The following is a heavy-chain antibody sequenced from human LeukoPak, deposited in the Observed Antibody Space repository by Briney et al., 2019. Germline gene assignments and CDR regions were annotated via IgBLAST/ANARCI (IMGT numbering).Heavy chain of an antibody. D-gene: IGHD4-17*01. J-gene: IGHJ3*02. Sequence: SETLSLTCAVSGYSISTSNYWAWIRQPPGKGLEWIRHIYYSGGIYYNPSLKSRVTMSVDTSKNQFSLKLSSVTAVDTAVYYCARKTTTGPTKAAFDIWGQGTMLTVSS. CDR3: ARKTTTGPTKAAFDI. CDR1: GYSISTSNY. CDR2: IYYSGGI. V-gene: IGHV4-28*05.